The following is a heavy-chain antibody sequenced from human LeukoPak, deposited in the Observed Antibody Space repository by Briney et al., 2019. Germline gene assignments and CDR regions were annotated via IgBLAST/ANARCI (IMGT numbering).Heavy chain of an antibody. J-gene: IGHJ4*02. CDR1: GFIIGRDS. CDR3: VRDNPRCCGVVPANIDDY. Sequence: GGSLRLSCAASGFIIGRDSMNWVRQAAGKGLEWISYISHDSGVIYYADSVRGRFTITRDNAKNSLFLQMHSLRAEDTAVYYCVRDNPRCCGVVPANIDDYWGQGTPLTVSS. V-gene: IGHV3-48*01. D-gene: IGHD2-15*01. CDR2: ISHDSGVI.